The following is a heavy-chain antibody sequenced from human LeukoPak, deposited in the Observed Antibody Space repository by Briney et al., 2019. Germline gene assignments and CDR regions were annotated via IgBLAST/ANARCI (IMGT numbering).Heavy chain of an antibody. CDR1: GYTFTSYD. J-gene: IGHJ5*02. CDR2: MNPNSGNT. CDR3: ARGDLGYCSSTSCYEYPPGFDP. Sequence: GASVTVSCTASGYTFTSYDINWVRQATGQGLEWMGWMNPNSGNTGYAQKFQDRVTITRNTSISTAYMELSRLRSDDTAVYYCARGDLGYCSSTSCYEYPPGFDPWGQGTLVTVSS. V-gene: IGHV1-8*03. D-gene: IGHD2-2*01.